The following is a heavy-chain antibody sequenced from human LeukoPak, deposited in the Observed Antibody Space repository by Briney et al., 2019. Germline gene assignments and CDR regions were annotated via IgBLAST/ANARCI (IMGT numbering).Heavy chain of an antibody. D-gene: IGHD3-9*01. CDR1: GGTFSSYA. CDR3: LTEKAEYEILTGYYADIDY. V-gene: IGHV1-69*05. Sequence: SVKVSCKASGGTFSSYAISWVRQAPGQGLEWMGRIIPIFGTANYAQKFQGRVTITTDESTSTAYMELSSLRSEDTAVYFCLTEKAEYEILTGYYADIDYWGQGTLVTVSS. CDR2: IIPIFGTA. J-gene: IGHJ4*02.